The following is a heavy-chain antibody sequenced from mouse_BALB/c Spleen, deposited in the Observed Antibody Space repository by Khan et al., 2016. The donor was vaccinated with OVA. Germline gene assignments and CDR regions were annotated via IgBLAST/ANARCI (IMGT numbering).Heavy chain of an antibody. V-gene: IGHV14-3*02. CDR1: GYTIKDIY. J-gene: IGHJ2*01. CDR2: TDPANGNT. CDR3: RISTINA. Sequence: VQLKQSGAELVKPAASLKLSCTASGYTIKDIYIHWVKQRPEKGLERIRRTDPANGNTNYDPKFKGKATITADTSSNTAYLQLSSLTSEDTAVYYCRISTINAWGQGTTLTVSS.